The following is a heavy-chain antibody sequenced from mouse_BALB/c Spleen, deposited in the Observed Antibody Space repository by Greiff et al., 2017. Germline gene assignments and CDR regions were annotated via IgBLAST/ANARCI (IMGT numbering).Heavy chain of an antibody. CDR3: ARDDGNYFDY. D-gene: IGHD2-3*01. CDR1: GFTFSSFG. Sequence: EVQLVESGGGLVQPGGSRKLSCAASGFTFSSFGMHWVRQAPEKGLEWVAYISSGSSTIYYADTVKGRFTISRDNPKNTLFLQMTSLRSEDTAMYYCARDDGNYFDYWGQGTTLTVAS. CDR2: ISSGSSTI. J-gene: IGHJ2*01. V-gene: IGHV5-17*02.